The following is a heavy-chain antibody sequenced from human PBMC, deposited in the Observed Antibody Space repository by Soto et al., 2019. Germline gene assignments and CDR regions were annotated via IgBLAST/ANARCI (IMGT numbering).Heavy chain of an antibody. Sequence: SLRLSCAASGFTFDDYAMHWVRQAPGKGLEWVSGISWNSGSIGYADSVKGRFTISRDNAKNSLYLQMNSLRAEDTALYYCAKDLDRIAAAAFDIWGQGTMVTVSS. D-gene: IGHD6-13*01. CDR3: AKDLDRIAAAAFDI. V-gene: IGHV3-9*01. CDR1: GFTFDDYA. CDR2: ISWNSGSI. J-gene: IGHJ3*02.